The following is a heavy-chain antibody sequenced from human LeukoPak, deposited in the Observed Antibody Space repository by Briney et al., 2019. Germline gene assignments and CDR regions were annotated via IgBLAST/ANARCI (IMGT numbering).Heavy chain of an antibody. V-gene: IGHV4-39*01. CDR1: GGSIGGHTFY. J-gene: IGHJ3*01. CDR2: IYYNGNT. CDR3: ARLPALAGHRGAFDS. Sequence: SDTLSLTCNVSGGSIGGHTFYWDWIRQPPGKGLEWIATIYYNGNTFYNPSLKSRVAISIDMSKSQFFLHLTSVSAADTAVYYCARLPALAGHRGAFDSGAQGHWSPSLQ. D-gene: IGHD6-19*01.